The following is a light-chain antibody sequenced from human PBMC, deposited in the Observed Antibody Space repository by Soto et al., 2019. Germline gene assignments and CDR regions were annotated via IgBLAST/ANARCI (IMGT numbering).Light chain of an antibody. J-gene: IGKJ4*01. CDR3: QQRSNWLT. CDR2: DAS. V-gene: IGKV3-11*02. CDR1: QSVKIY. Sequence: EIVLTQSPATLSLSPGERATLSCRASQSVKIYLAWYQQKPGQAPRLLIYDASNRATGIPARFSGSGSGRDFTRTISSLEPEDFAVYYCQQRSNWLTFGGGTKVEIK.